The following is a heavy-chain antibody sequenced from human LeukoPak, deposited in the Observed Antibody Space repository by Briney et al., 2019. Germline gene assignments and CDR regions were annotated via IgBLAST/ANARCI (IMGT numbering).Heavy chain of an antibody. CDR1: GGSISSYY. CDR3: AGGPRARADY. Sequence: SETLSLTCTVSGGSISSYYWSWIRQPPGKGLEWIGEINHSGSTNYNPSLKSRVTISVDTSKNQFSLKLSSVTAADTAVYYCAGGPRARADYWGQGTLVTVSS. V-gene: IGHV4-34*01. CDR2: INHSGST. J-gene: IGHJ4*02.